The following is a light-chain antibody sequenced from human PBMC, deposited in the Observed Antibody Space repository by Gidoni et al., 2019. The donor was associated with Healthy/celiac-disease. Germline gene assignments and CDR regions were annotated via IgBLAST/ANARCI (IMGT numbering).Light chain of an antibody. CDR3: QQYYSTPMYT. J-gene: IGKJ2*01. V-gene: IGKV4-1*01. CDR2: WAS. Sequence: DIVMTQSPDSLAVSLGERATINCKSSQSVLYSSNNKNYLALYQQKPGQPPKLLIYWASTRESGVPDRFSGSGSGTDFTLTISSLQAEDVAVYYCQQYYSTPMYTCGQGTKLEIK. CDR1: QSVLYSSNNKNY.